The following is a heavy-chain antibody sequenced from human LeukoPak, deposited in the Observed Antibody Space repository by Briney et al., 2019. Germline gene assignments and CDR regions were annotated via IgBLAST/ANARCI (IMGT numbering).Heavy chain of an antibody. CDR1: GYTFTSYG. CDR3: ARDSGYCSSTSCYPYYYFDY. D-gene: IGHD2-2*01. J-gene: IGHJ4*02. CDR2: ISAYNGNT. Sequence: ASVKVSCKASGYTFTSYGISWVRQAPGQGLEWMGWISAYNGNTNYAQKPQGRVTMTTDTSTSTAYMELRSLRSDDTAVYYCARDSGYCSSTSCYPYYYFDYWGQGTLVTVSS. V-gene: IGHV1-18*01.